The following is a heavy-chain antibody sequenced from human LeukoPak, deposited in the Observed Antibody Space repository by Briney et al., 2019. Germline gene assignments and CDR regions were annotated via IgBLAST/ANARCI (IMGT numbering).Heavy chain of an antibody. CDR2: ISSSSSYI. V-gene: IGHV3-21*01. D-gene: IGHD2-15*01. Sequence: PGGSLRLSCTASGFTFSSYSMNWVRQAPGKGLEWVSSISSSSSYIYYADSVKGRFTISRDNAKNSLYLQMNNLRAEDTAVYYCARAPLGYCSGGSCYDLDYWGQGTLVTVSS. J-gene: IGHJ4*02. CDR3: ARAPLGYCSGGSCYDLDY. CDR1: GFTFSSYS.